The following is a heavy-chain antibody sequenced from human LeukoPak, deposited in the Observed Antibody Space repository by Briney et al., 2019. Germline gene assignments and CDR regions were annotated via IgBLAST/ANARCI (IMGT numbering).Heavy chain of an antibody. Sequence: SETLSLTCTVSGGSICSSYWTWIRQPAGKGLEWIGRIFTSGSTKYNPSLKSRVTMSVDTSKNQFSLKLSSVTAADTAVYFCARESSGWFFDYWGQGTLVTVSS. J-gene: IGHJ4*02. V-gene: IGHV4-4*07. CDR2: IFTSGST. D-gene: IGHD6-19*01. CDR3: ARESSGWFFDY. CDR1: GGSICSSY.